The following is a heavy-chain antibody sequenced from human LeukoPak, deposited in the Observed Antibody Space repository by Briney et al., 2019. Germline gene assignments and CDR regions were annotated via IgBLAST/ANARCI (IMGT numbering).Heavy chain of an antibody. CDR1: GFTFSSYS. Sequence: GGSLRLCCAASGFTFSSYSMNWVRQAAGKGLEWVSSISSSSYIYYADSVKGRFTISRDNAKNSLYLQMNSLRAEDTAVYYCARDANYGDYFRLWGQGTLVTVSS. V-gene: IGHV3-21*01. CDR2: ISSSSYI. CDR3: ARDANYGDYFRL. D-gene: IGHD4-17*01. J-gene: IGHJ4*02.